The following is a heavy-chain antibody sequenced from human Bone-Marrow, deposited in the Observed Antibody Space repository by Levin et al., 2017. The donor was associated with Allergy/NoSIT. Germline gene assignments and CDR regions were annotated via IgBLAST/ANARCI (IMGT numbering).Heavy chain of an antibody. V-gene: IGHV2-70*04. CDR2: IDWDDHK. J-gene: IGHJ4*02. D-gene: IGHD2/OR15-2a*01. Sequence: SGPTLVKPTQTLTLTCTFSGFSLSPRGMRVSWVRQPPGKALEWLARIDWDDHKFYSTSLKTRLTISKDTSKNQVVFTMTNMDPVDTATYYCARMYEDSTYVVLDYWGQGTLVTVSS. CDR3: ARMYEDSTYVVLDY. CDR1: GFSLSPRGMR.